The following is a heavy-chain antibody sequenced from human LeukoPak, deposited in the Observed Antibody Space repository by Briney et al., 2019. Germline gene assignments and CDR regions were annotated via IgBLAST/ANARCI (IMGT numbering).Heavy chain of an antibody. V-gene: IGHV3-30*02. D-gene: IGHD2-2*01. Sequence: GGSLRLSCAASGFSFGRYGMHWVRQAPGKGLEWVAFIRYDGSNKYYADSVKGRFTISRDNSKNTLYLQMNSLRAEDTAVYYCAKGNVVVPAATNFDYWGQGTLVTVSS. J-gene: IGHJ4*02. CDR3: AKGNVVVPAATNFDY. CDR1: GFSFGRYG. CDR2: IRYDGSNK.